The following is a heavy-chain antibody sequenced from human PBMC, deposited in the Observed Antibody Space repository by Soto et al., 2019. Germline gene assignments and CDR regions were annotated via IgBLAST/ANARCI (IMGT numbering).Heavy chain of an antibody. Sequence: SETLSVTCAVSGGFISSGGYSWSWILQAQGKGLEWIGYIYHSGSTYYNPSLKSRVTISVDRSKNQFSLKLSSVTAADTAVYYCARGPLLWGQGTLVTGSS. CDR3: ARGPLL. CDR2: IYHSGST. CDR1: GGFISSGGYS. V-gene: IGHV4-30-2*01. J-gene: IGHJ4*02. D-gene: IGHD1-26*01.